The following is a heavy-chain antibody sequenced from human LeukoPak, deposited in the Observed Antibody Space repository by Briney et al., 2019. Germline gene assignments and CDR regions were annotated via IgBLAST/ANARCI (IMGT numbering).Heavy chain of an antibody. CDR3: TTGTPYYGSGSYYYYYYYYGMDV. D-gene: IGHD3-10*01. J-gene: IGHJ6*04. CDR2: IKSKTDGGTT. CDR1: GFTFSNAW. Sequence: GRSLRLSCAASGFTFSNAWMSWVRQAPGKGLEWVGRIKSKTDGGTTDYAAPVKGRFTISRDDSKNTLYLQMNSLKTEDTAVYYCTTGTPYYGSGSYYYYYYYYGMDVWGKGTTVTVSS. V-gene: IGHV3-15*01.